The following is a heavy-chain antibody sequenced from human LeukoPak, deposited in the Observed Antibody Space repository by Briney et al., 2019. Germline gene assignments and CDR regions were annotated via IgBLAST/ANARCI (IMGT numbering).Heavy chain of an antibody. CDR3: ARDRSGWYPRNAFDI. CDR1: GFTFSSYS. D-gene: IGHD6-19*01. Sequence: GGSLRLSCAASGFTFSSYSMNWVRQAPGKGLEWVSSISSSSSYIYYADSVKGRFTISRDNAKNSLYLQMNSLRAEDTAVYYCARDRSGWYPRNAFDIWGQGTMVTVSS. J-gene: IGHJ3*02. V-gene: IGHV3-21*01. CDR2: ISSSSSYI.